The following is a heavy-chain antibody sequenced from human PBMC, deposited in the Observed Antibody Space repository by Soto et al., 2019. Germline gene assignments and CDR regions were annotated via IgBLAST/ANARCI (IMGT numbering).Heavy chain of an antibody. CDR3: TRGPPRVQWFDP. Sequence: LSLTCTVSGGAVSSGTYYWSWIRQPPGKGLEWIGHIYFTGSTSYNPSLKSRVTMSLDTSRNQFSLKLSSVTAADTAVYYCTRGPPRVQWFDPWGLGTLVTVSS. CDR1: GGAVSSGTYY. V-gene: IGHV4-61*01. J-gene: IGHJ5*02. CDR2: IYFTGST.